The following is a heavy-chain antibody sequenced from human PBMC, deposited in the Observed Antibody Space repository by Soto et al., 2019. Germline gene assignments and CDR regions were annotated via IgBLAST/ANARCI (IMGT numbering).Heavy chain of an antibody. CDR3: EKSLEGVPVQDFEP. D-gene: IGHD3-16*01. CDR2: IAYDGSSK. J-gene: IGHJ5*02. V-gene: IGHV3-30*18. CDR1: GFTFETFG. Sequence: QVQLVESGGGVVQPGMSLRLSCAASGFTFETFGMHWVRKAPGKGLEWVAVIAYDGSSKYYEDSVKGRFTISRDNSNNTLYLQMNSLRVEDTAVYYCEKSLEGVPVQDFEPRGQGTMVTVSS.